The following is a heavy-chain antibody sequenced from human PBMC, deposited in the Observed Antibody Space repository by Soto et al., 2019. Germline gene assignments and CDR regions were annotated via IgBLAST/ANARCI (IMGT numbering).Heavy chain of an antibody. J-gene: IGHJ6*02. Sequence: GGSLRLSCAASGFTFSSYWMHWVRQAPGKGLVWVSRINSDGSSTSYADSVKGRFTISRDNAKNTLYLQMNSLRAEDTAVYYCARDIYYDSSGYYPATYYYYYGMDVWGQGTTVTVSS. CDR3: ARDIYYDSSGYYPATYYYYYGMDV. V-gene: IGHV3-74*01. CDR2: INSDGSST. CDR1: GFTFSSYW. D-gene: IGHD3-22*01.